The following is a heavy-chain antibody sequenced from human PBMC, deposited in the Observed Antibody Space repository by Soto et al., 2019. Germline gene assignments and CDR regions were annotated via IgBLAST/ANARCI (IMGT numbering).Heavy chain of an antibody. D-gene: IGHD6-13*01. Sequence: APVKVSCKAPGYTFTGYYMHWVRQAPGQGLEWMGWINPNSGGTNYEQKFQGRVTMTRDTSISTAYMELSRLRSDDTAVYYCARDKAAAGNRAFCDYWGQGTLVTVSS. CDR2: INPNSGGT. CDR1: GYTFTGYY. J-gene: IGHJ4*02. V-gene: IGHV1-2*02. CDR3: ARDKAAAGNRAFCDY.